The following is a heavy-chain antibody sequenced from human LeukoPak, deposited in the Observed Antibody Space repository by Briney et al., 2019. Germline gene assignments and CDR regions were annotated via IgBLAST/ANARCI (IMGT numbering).Heavy chain of an antibody. J-gene: IGHJ4*02. CDR1: GFTFSSYA. CDR3: ARPFVGAAAGNY. CDR2: ISSSGSTI. D-gene: IGHD6-13*01. Sequence: GGSLRLSCAASGFTFSSYAMSWVRQAPGKGLEWVSYISSSGSTIYYADSVKGRFTISRDNAKNSLYLQMNSLRAEDTAVYYCARPFVGAAAGNYWGQGTLVTVSS. V-gene: IGHV3-48*04.